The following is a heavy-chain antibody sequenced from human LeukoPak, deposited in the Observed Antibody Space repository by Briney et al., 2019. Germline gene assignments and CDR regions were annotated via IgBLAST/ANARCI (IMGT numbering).Heavy chain of an antibody. D-gene: IGHD3-10*01. CDR1: GFTFSSYW. CDR3: ASGESAWVDH. V-gene: IGHV3-74*01. CDR2: INSDGSST. Sequence: GGSLRLSCAASGFTFSSYWMHWARQAPGKGLVWVSRINSDGSSTTYADFVKGRFTISRDNAKNTLYPQMNSLRAEDSAVYYCASGESAWVDHWGQGALVTVSS. J-gene: IGHJ4*02.